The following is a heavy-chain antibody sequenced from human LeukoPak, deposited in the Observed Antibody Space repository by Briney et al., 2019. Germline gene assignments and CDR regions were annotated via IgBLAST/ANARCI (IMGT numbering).Heavy chain of an antibody. Sequence: GGSLRLSCAASGFTFSTKWMSWGRQAPGKGPEWVANINQDGGEKNSAESMKGRFTISRDNARDSLYLHMNDLRAEDTAIYYCARDAYSGYDCWGQGTLVTVSS. CDR2: INQDGGEK. CDR3: ARDAYSGYDC. J-gene: IGHJ4*02. CDR1: GFTFSTKW. D-gene: IGHD5-12*01. V-gene: IGHV3-7*01.